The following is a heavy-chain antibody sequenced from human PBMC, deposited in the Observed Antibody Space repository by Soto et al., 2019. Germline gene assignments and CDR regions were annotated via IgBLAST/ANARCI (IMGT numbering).Heavy chain of an antibody. CDR1: GFSLTSTAVG. V-gene: IGHV2-5*02. J-gene: IGHJ4*02. CDR2: IYWDDNN. D-gene: IGHD6-19*01. CDR3: AHGSGWLSDY. Sequence: QITLKESGPTLVKPTQTLTLTCTFSGFSLTSTAVGVNWIRQPPGKALEWLALIYWDDNNQYNPALQSRLAVTTDTSKNKVVLTMNNTDSVDTATYYCAHGSGWLSDYWGQGTLVTVSS.